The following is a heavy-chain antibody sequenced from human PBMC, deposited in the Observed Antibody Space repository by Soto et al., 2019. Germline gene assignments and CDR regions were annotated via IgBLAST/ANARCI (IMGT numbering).Heavy chain of an antibody. V-gene: IGHV3-48*01. D-gene: IGHD3-22*01. CDR3: ARPKYYYDSSGPPAY. Sequence: GSLRLSCAASGFTFSNAWMNWVRQAPGKGLEWVSYISSSSSTIFYTDSVKGRFTVSRDNAKNSLYLQMNSLRAEDTAVYYCARPKYYYDSSGPPAYWGQGTLVTVSS. J-gene: IGHJ4*02. CDR2: ISSSSSTI. CDR1: GFTFSNAW.